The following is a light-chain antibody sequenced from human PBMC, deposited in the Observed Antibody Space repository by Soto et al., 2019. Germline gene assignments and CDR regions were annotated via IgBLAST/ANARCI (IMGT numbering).Light chain of an antibody. CDR2: GAS. V-gene: IGKV3-20*01. CDR3: QQYGTSPRT. CDR1: QSVSTY. J-gene: IGKJ1*01. Sequence: EIVLTQSPGTLSLFPGERATLSCRASQSVSTYLAWYQQKPGQAPRLLIYGASNRATGFPDRFSGSGSGTDFTLTISRLEPEDCAVYYCQQYGTSPRTFGQGTKVEI.